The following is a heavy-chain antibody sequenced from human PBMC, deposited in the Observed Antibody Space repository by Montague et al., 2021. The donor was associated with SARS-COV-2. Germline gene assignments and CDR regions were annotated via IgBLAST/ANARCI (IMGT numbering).Heavy chain of an antibody. D-gene: IGHD3-9*01. CDR2: IDWDDDK. Sequence: PALVIPTQTLTLTCTFSGFSLSTSGMCVSWIRQPPGKALEWLALIDWDDDKYYSTSLKTRLTISKDTSKNQVVLTMTNMDPVDTATYYCARTHYDILTVSGYYGMDVWGQGTTVTVSS. V-gene: IGHV2-70*01. J-gene: IGHJ6*02. CDR1: GFSLSTSGMC. CDR3: ARTHYDILTVSGYYGMDV.